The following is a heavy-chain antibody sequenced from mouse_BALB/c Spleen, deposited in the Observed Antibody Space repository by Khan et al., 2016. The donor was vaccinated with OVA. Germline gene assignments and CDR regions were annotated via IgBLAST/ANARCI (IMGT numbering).Heavy chain of an antibody. CDR2: ISYDGSN. CDR3: AIPDRYDGCYFDC. J-gene: IGHJ2*01. Sequence: EVQLQESGPGLVKPSQSLSLTCSVTDYSITSGYYWNWIRQFPGNKLEWMGYISYDGSNNYNPSLKNRISITRDTSKNQFFLKLNSVTTEDTATCYSAIPDRYDGCYFDCWGEGTTLTVTS. D-gene: IGHD2-14*01. V-gene: IGHV3-6*02. CDR1: DYSITSGYY.